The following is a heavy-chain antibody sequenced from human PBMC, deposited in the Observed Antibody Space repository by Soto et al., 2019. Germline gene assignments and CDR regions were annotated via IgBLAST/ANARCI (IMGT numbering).Heavy chain of an antibody. CDR3: ARALKYYDILTGYYSLTKKKYTWFDP. Sequence: SETLSLTCAVYGGSFSDYYWSWIRQPPGKGLEWIGEINHSGSTNYNPSLKSRVTISVDTSKNQFSLKLSSVTAADTAVYYCARALKYYDILTGYYSLTKKKYTWFDPWGQGTLVTVSS. D-gene: IGHD3-9*01. CDR2: INHSGST. J-gene: IGHJ5*02. V-gene: IGHV4-34*01. CDR1: GGSFSDYY.